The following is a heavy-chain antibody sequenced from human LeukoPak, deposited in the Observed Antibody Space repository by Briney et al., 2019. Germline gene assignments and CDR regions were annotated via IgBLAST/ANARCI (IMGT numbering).Heavy chain of an antibody. CDR1: GGTFSSYA. Sequence: SVKVSCKSSGGTFSSYAIIWVRQAPGQGLEWMGGIIPIFGTANYAQKFQGRVTITADESTSTAYMELSSLRSEDTAVYYCARSSENYYDSSGYSFDYWGQGTLVTVSS. V-gene: IGHV1-69*13. D-gene: IGHD3-22*01. CDR2: IIPIFGTA. J-gene: IGHJ4*02. CDR3: ARSSENYYDSSGYSFDY.